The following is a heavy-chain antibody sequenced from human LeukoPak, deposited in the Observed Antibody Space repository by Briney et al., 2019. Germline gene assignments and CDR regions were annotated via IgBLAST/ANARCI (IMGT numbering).Heavy chain of an antibody. V-gene: IGHV1-2*04. J-gene: IGHJ4*02. CDR3: ARGYYDILTGYYSPGDY. CDR2: INPNSGGT. CDR1: GYTFTGYY. D-gene: IGHD3-9*01. Sequence: ASVKVSCTASGYTFTGYYMHWVRQAPGQGLGWMGWINPNSGGTNYAQKFQGWVTMTRDTSISTAYMELSRLRSDDTAVYYCARGYYDILTGYYSPGDYWGQGTLVTVSS.